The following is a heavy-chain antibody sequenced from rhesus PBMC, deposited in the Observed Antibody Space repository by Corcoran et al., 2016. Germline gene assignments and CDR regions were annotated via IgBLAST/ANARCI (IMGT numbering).Heavy chain of an antibody. Sequence: QLQLQESGPGLVKPSETLSVTCAVSVGSISSSYWSWIRQAPGKGLELIRYIYGSGSSTNYNHSLKSLVTLSVDTSKNQLSLKLSSVTTADTAVYYCARVGYCTGSGCYERYFEFWGQGALVTVSS. V-gene: IGHV4-169*01. CDR2: IYGSGSST. D-gene: IGHD2-21*01. CDR1: VGSISSSY. CDR3: ARVGYCTGSGCYERYFEF. J-gene: IGHJ1*01.